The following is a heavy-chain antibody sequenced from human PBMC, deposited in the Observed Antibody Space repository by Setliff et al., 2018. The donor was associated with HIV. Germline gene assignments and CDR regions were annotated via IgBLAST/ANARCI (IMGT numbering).Heavy chain of an antibody. D-gene: IGHD3-3*01. CDR1: GASISSGNW. CDR3: ARGGGFWSGQLDY. J-gene: IGHJ4*02. V-gene: IGHV4-4*02. CDR2: SYHTGTT. Sequence: PSETLSLTCAVSGASISSGNWWSWVRQSPGKGLEWIGSSYHTGTTYFNPSLKSRVSISVDTPRNQFSLKLTSVTAADTAVYYCARGGGFWSGQLDYWGQGTLVTVSS.